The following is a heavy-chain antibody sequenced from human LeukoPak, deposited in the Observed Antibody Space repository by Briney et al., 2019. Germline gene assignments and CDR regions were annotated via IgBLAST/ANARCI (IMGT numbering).Heavy chain of an antibody. CDR3: ATRYCTISACRASSYKSFDV. CDR1: GFTFSSYD. D-gene: IGHD2-8*01. J-gene: IGHJ6*04. V-gene: IGHV3-13*01. CDR2: IGTAGDT. Sequence: GGSLRLSCAASGFTFSSYDMHWVRQATGKGLEWVSAIGTAGDTYYPGSVKGRFTISRENAKNSLYLQMNSLRAGDTAVYYCATRYCTISACRASSYKSFDVWGKGTTVTVSS.